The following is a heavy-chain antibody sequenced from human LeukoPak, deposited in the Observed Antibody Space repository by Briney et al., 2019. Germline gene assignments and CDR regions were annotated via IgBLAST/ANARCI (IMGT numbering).Heavy chain of an antibody. J-gene: IGHJ4*02. CDR1: GGTFSSYA. V-gene: IGHV1-69*05. Sequence: SVKVSCKASGGTFSSYAISWVRQAPGQGLEWMGGIIPIFGTANYAQKFQGRVTMTRATSTSTVYMELSSLSSEDTAVYYCERAIYCSGGSCHWEFDYWGQGTLVTVSS. CDR3: ERAIYCSGGSCHWEFDY. CDR2: IIPIFGTA. D-gene: IGHD2-15*01.